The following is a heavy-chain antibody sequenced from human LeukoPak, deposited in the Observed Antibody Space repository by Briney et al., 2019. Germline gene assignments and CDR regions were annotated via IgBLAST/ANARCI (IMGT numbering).Heavy chain of an antibody. CDR2: INPSGGST. D-gene: IGHD4-11*01. V-gene: IGHV1-46*01. Sequence: EASVKVSCKASGYTFTGYYMHWVRQAPGQGLEWMGIINPSGGSTSYAQKFQGRVTMTRDTSTSTVYMGLSSLRSEDTAVYYCAREDYSNYGDNWFDPWGQGTLVTVSS. CDR1: GYTFTGYY. CDR3: AREDYSNYGDNWFDP. J-gene: IGHJ5*02.